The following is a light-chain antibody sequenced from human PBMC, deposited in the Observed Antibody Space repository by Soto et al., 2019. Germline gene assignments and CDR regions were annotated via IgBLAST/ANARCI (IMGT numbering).Light chain of an antibody. CDR1: SSDVVSYDL. CDR3: CSYAGGRTVV. CDR2: EGN. V-gene: IGLV2-23*01. Sequence: QSALTQPASVSGSPGQSITISCTGSSSDVVSYDLVSWYQQYPGKAPKLMIYEGNKRPSGVSNRFSGSKSGNTASLTISGLQAEDEADYYCCSYAGGRTVVFGGGTKLTVL. J-gene: IGLJ2*01.